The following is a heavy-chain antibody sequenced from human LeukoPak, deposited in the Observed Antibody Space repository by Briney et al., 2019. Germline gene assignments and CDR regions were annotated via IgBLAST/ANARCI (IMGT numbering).Heavy chain of an antibody. J-gene: IGHJ4*02. D-gene: IGHD3-10*01. CDR3: ASGLRSGS. CDR2: IKQDGSEK. V-gene: IGHV3-7*01. Sequence: GGSLRLSCAASGFTFSSYWMTWVRQAPGKGLEWVANIKQDGSEKYYMDSVKGRFTISRDNAKNSLYLQMNSLRAEDTAVYYRASGLRSGSWGQGTLVTVSS. CDR1: GFTFSSYW.